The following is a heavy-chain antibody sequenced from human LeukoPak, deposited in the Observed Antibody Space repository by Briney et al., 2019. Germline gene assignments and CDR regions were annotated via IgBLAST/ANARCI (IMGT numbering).Heavy chain of an antibody. J-gene: IGHJ5*02. V-gene: IGHV4-59*08. CDR1: GGSISSYY. Sequence: PSETLSLTCTVSGGSISSYYWSWIRQPPGKGREWSGYLYYSGSTNYNPSLKSRVTISVDTFKNQYSLKLSPATAADTAVYFCARLTYGSRWFDPWGQGTLVTVSS. CDR2: LYYSGST. D-gene: IGHD3-16*01. CDR3: ARLTYGSRWFDP.